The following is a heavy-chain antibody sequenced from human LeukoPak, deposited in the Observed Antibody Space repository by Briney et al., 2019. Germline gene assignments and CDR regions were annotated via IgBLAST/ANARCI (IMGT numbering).Heavy chain of an antibody. V-gene: IGHV1-18*01. CDR1: GYTFTSYG. Sequence: ASVKVSCKASGYTFTSYGINWVRQAPGQGLEWMGWISAYSGNTNYAQTLQGRVTMTTDTSTSTAYMELRSLRSDDTAVYYCARDIVVVPAAPQGWRAFDIWGQGTMVTVSS. J-gene: IGHJ3*02. CDR3: ARDIVVVPAAPQGWRAFDI. CDR2: ISAYSGNT. D-gene: IGHD2-2*01.